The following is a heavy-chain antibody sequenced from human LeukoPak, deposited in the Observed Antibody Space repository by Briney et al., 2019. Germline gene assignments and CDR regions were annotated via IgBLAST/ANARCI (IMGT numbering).Heavy chain of an antibody. D-gene: IGHD3-22*01. CDR3: ASLKNSYDSSGYLVTDAFDI. J-gene: IGHJ3*02. Sequence: ASVKVSCKASGYTFTSNGISWVRQAPGQGLEWMGWISAYNGNTNYEQKLQGRVTMTTDTSTSTAYMELRSLRSDDTAVYYCASLKNSYDSSGYLVTDAFDIWGQGSMVTVSS. CDR1: GYTFTSNG. CDR2: ISAYNGNT. V-gene: IGHV1-18*01.